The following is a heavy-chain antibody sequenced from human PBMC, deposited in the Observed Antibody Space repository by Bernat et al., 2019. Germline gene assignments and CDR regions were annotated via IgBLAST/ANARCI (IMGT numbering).Heavy chain of an antibody. CDR1: GYTFTSYA. V-gene: IGHV1-3*01. J-gene: IGHJ4*02. CDR3: ARDLYDFWSGYHYYFDY. Sequence: QVQLVQSGAEVKKPGASVKVSCKASGYTFTSYAMHWVRQAPGQRLEWVGWINAGNGNTKYSQKFQGRVTITRDTSASTAYMELSSLRSEDTAVYYCARDLYDFWSGYHYYFDYWGQGTLVTVSS. CDR2: INAGNGNT. D-gene: IGHD3-3*01.